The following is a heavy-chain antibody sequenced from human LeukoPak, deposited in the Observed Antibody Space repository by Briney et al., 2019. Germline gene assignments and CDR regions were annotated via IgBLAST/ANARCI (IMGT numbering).Heavy chain of an antibody. J-gene: IGHJ4*02. Sequence: GGSLRLSCAASGFTVSSNYMSCVRLAPGKGLEWVSVIYSGGTTYYADSVKGRFTISRDNSKNTLYLQMNSLRAEDTAVYYCARAAGGHYYDSSGYLNYWGQGTLVTVSS. CDR1: GFTVSSNY. CDR3: ARAAGGHYYDSSGYLNY. CDR2: IYSGGTT. D-gene: IGHD3-22*01. V-gene: IGHV3-53*01.